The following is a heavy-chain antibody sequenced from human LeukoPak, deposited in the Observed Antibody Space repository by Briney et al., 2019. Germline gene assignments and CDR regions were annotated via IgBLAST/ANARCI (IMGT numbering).Heavy chain of an antibody. J-gene: IGHJ6*02. CDR1: GGSFSGYY. V-gene: IGHV4-34*01. Sequence: SETLSLTCAVYGGSFSGYYWSWIRQPPGKGLEWIGEINHSGSTNYNPSLKSRVTISVDTSKNQFSLKLSSVTAADTAVYYCARGGIPLTTTAYYGMDVWGQGTTVTVSS. D-gene: IGHD4-17*01. CDR2: INHSGST. CDR3: ARGGIPLTTTAYYGMDV.